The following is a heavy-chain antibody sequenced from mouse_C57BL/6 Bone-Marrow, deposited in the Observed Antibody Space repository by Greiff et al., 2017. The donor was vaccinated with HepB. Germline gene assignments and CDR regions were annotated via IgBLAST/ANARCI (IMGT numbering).Heavy chain of an antibody. CDR1: GYTFTSYW. CDR2: INPSNGGT. D-gene: IGHD1-1*01. J-gene: IGHJ1*03. Sequence: QVQLQQPGTELVKPGASVKLSCKASGYTFTSYWMHWVKQRPGQGLEWIGNINPSNGGTNYNEKFKSKATLTVDKSSSTAYMQLSSRTSEDSAVYYCAREDYYGSRPWYFDVWGTGTTVTVSS. CDR3: AREDYYGSRPWYFDV. V-gene: IGHV1-53*01.